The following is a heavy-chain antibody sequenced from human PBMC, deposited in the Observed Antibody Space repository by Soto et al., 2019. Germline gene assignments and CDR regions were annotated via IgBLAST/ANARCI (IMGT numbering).Heavy chain of an antibody. CDR3: ARVFYGFWSGYYKAGYYYMDV. J-gene: IGHJ6*03. CDR1: GGSISSYY. CDR2: IYYSGST. D-gene: IGHD3-3*01. Sequence: SETLSLTCTVSGGSISSYYWSWIRQPPGKGLEWIGYIYYSGSTNYNPSLKSRVTISVDTSKNQFSLKLSSVTAADTAVCYCARVFYGFWSGYYKAGYYYMDVWGKGTTVTVSS. V-gene: IGHV4-59*01.